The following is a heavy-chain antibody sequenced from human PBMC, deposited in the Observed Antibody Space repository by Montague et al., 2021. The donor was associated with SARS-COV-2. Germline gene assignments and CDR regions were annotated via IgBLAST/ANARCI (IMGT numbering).Heavy chain of an antibody. CDR3: ARRYDFYRAEAFDV. Sequence: PALVKPTQTLTLTCVFSGFSLNTDGVGVAWIRRPPGKALEWLVLIYWDGDQRYSPSLKTRVTITKDTSRNRVVLTMTNLDPVDTATYYCARRYDFYRAEAFDVWGQGTMVTVSS. CDR1: GFSLNTDGVG. J-gene: IGHJ3*01. CDR2: IYWDGDQ. D-gene: IGHD3-3*01. V-gene: IGHV2-5*02.